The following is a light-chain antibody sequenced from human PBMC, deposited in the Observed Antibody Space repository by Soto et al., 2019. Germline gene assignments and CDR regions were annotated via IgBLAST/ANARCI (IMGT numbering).Light chain of an antibody. V-gene: IGKV4-1*01. Sequence: DIVMTQSPDSLAVSLGERATVNCKSGQSVLYSSDNRNYLAWYQQKPGQSPKLLIAWASTRESGVPDRFSGSGSGTDFTLTISSLQAEDVAVYFCQQYYTNPRTFGQATKVDIK. CDR2: WAS. CDR3: QQYYTNPRT. J-gene: IGKJ1*01. CDR1: QSVLYSSDNRNY.